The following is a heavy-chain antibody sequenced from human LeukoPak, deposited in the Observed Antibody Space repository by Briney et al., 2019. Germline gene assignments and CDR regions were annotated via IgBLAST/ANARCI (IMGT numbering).Heavy chain of an antibody. J-gene: IGHJ5*02. CDR2: IYYRGKT. Sequence: PSETLSLTCTVSGGSINSDGFYWNWIRQRPGKGLEWLVYIYYRGKTYYNPSLKSRLTISIETSKTQFSLRLTSVTAADTAVYYCARTPRDYVFWLDPWGPGILVTVSS. D-gene: IGHD4-17*01. CDR3: ARTPRDYVFWLDP. V-gene: IGHV4-31*03. CDR1: GGSINSDGFY.